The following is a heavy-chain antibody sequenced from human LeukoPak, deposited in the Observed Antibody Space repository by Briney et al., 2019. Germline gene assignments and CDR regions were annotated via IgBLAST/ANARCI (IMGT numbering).Heavy chain of an antibody. Sequence: SETLSLTCTVSGGSISSGSYYWSWIRQPAGKGLEWIGRIYTSGSTNYNPSLKSRVTISVDTSKNQFSLKLSSVTAADTAVYYCARGAGTYSSGWFDYWGQGTLVTVSS. J-gene: IGHJ4*02. CDR1: GGSISSGSYY. V-gene: IGHV4-61*02. D-gene: IGHD6-19*01. CDR2: IYTSGST. CDR3: ARGAGTYSSGWFDY.